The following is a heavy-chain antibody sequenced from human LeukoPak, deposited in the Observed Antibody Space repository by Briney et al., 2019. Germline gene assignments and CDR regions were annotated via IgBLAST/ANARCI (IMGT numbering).Heavy chain of an antibody. J-gene: IGHJ4*02. CDR1: GGSISSSPYY. CDR3: ARLLISTSCPEDY. Sequence: KPSETLSLTCTVSGGSISSSPYYWGWIRQPPGKGLEWIGSMYYSGSTYYSPSLKSRVTISVDTSKNQFSLKLTSVTAADTAVYYCARLLISTSCPEDYWGQGTLVTVSS. D-gene: IGHD2-2*01. V-gene: IGHV4-39*01. CDR2: MYYSGST.